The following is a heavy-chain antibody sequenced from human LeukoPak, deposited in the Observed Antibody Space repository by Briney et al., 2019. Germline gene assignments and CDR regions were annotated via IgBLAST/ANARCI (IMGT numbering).Heavy chain of an antibody. D-gene: IGHD3-10*01. CDR2: IYYSGST. CDR1: GGSISSYY. V-gene: IGHV4-59*08. CDR3: ARQSLWFGGYYYYYGMDV. Sequence: PSETLSLTCTVSGGSISSYYWSWIRQPPGKGLEWIGYIYYSGSTNYNPSLKSRVTISVDTSKNQFSLKLSSVTAADTAVYYCARQSLWFGGYYYYYGMDVWGQGTTVTVSS. J-gene: IGHJ6*02.